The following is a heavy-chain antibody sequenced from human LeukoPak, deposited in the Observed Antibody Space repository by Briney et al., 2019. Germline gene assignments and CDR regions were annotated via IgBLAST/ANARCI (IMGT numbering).Heavy chain of an antibody. V-gene: IGHV1-8*01. CDR2: MNPNSGNT. J-gene: IGHJ4*02. CDR3: ARGDGFASDY. Sequence: ASVKVSCKASGYTFTSYDITWVRQATGQGLEWMGWMNPNSGNTGYAQNFQGRVTMTRNTSISTAYMELSSLRSDNTAVNYCARGDGFASDYWGQGTLVTVSS. CDR1: GYTFTSYD.